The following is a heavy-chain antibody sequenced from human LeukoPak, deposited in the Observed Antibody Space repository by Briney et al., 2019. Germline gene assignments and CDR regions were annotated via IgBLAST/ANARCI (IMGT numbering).Heavy chain of an antibody. D-gene: IGHD2-2*01. CDR3: AKGAAAQGSFDY. CDR2: ISYDGGNK. Sequence: GGSLRPSCAASGFTFSSYGIHWVRQAPGKGLEWVALISYDGGNKYYVDSVKGRFTISRDNSKNTVFLQMNSLRAEDTAVYYCAKGAAAQGSFDYWGQGTLVTVSS. CDR1: GFTFSSYG. V-gene: IGHV3-30*18. J-gene: IGHJ4*02.